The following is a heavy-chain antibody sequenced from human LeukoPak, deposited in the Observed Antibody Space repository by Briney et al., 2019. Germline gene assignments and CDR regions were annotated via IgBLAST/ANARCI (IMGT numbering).Heavy chain of an antibody. CDR1: GYTFTDYY. Sequence: ASGKVCCKASGYTFTDYYIDWVRQAPGQGLEWMGMINPSGGSTSYAQKFQGRVTMTRDTSTSTVYMDLNSLRSEDTAVYFCARSIRGCSSSPCYEDYWGQGTLVTVSS. J-gene: IGHJ4*02. V-gene: IGHV1-46*01. CDR2: INPSGGST. CDR3: ARSIRGCSSSPCYEDY. D-gene: IGHD2-2*01.